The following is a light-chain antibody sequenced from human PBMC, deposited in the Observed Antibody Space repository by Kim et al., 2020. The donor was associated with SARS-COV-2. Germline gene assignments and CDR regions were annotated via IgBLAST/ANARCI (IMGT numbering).Light chain of an antibody. CDR3: HVWDTNSDHGV. CDR2: NDN. J-gene: IGLJ2*01. CDR1: RIGGKN. Sequence: APGGTASLPCGGNRIGGKNVHWYQQKAGQAPVVVIYNDNDRPSGIPERFSGSNSGNTATLTISRVEAGDDGDYYCHVWDTNSDHGVFGGGTKVTVL. V-gene: IGLV3-21*04.